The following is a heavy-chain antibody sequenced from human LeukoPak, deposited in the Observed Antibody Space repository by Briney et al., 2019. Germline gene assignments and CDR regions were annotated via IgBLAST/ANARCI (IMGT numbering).Heavy chain of an antibody. D-gene: IGHD2-2*01. CDR3: ARYFCSTSKRYRDFQN. CDR1: GFTFSTYA. Sequence: PGGSLRLSCVASGFTFSTYAMTWVRQAPGKGLEWLSCIGSGGGDIKYADAVKGRFTISRDNSKNTLYLQMQSLRADDTAVYYCARYFCSTSKRYRDFQNWGQGTLVTVSS. CDR2: IGSGGGDI. J-gene: IGHJ1*01. V-gene: IGHV3-21*04.